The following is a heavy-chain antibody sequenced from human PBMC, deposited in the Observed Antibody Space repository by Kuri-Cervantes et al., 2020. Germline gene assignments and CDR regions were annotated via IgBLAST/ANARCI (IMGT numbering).Heavy chain of an antibody. Sequence: GESLKISCKASGYNFAKYWIGWVRQMPGKGLEWMGMVYPGDAETHYGPSFQGRVTISADKSINTAYVQWSSVRASDTAMYYCARLDLGIAAAGGIWGQGTMVTVSS. CDR2: VYPGDAET. CDR3: ARLDLGIAAAGGI. V-gene: IGHV5-51*01. CDR1: GYNFAKYW. D-gene: IGHD6-13*01. J-gene: IGHJ3*02.